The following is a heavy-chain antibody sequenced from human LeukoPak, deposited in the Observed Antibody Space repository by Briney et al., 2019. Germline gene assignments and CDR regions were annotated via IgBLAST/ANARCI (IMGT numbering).Heavy chain of an antibody. D-gene: IGHD3/OR15-3a*01. CDR1: GGSISSRSYY. Sequence: PSETLSLTCTVSGGSISSRSYYWGWIRQPPGKGLEWIGSIYYTGSTYKNPSLKSRVTISVDTSKNQFSLKLSSVTAADTAVYYCARHGLVTPQRYYYYGMDVWGQGTTATVSS. CDR2: IYYTGST. V-gene: IGHV4-39*01. CDR3: ARHGLVTPQRYYYYGMDV. J-gene: IGHJ6*02.